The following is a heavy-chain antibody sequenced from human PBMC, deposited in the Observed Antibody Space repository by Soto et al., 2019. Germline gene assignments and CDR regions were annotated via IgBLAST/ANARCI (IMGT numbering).Heavy chain of an antibody. CDR1: GFIFNSYE. CDR3: ARDRPFDY. V-gene: IGHV3-48*03. CDR2: ISGSGSNI. Sequence: PGGSLRLSCAASGFIFNSYEMNWVRQAPGKGLEWLSFISGSGSNIYYADSIKGRFTIPRDNAENSVYLQMNSLRVDDTAIYYCARDRPFDYWGQGALVTVSS. J-gene: IGHJ4*02.